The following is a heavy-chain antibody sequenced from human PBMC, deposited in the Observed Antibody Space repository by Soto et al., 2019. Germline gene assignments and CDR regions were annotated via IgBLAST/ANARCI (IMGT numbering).Heavy chain of an antibody. CDR2: INAGNGNT. CDR3: ARDPPFHHDIIGPTGRNRFDY. CDR1: GYTFTSYA. V-gene: IGHV1-3*01. Sequence: GASVKVSCKASGYTFTSYAMHWVRQAPGQRLEWMGWINAGNGNTKYSQKFQGRVTITRDTSASTAYMELSSLRSEDTAVYYCARDPPFHHDIIGPTGRNRFDYWGQGTLVTVSS. D-gene: IGHD3-22*01. J-gene: IGHJ4*02.